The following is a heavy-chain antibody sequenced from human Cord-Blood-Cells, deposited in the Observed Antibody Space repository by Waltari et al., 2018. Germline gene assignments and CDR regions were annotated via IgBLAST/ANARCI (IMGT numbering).Heavy chain of an antibody. CDR1: GYSLSSGYY. CDR2: IYHSGST. CDR3: ARGTEVGAISGDAFDI. Sequence: QVQLQESGPGLVKPSETLSLTFTVSGYSLSSGYYRGCIRQPPGKGLEWIGSIYHSGSTYYNPSLKSRVTISVDTSKNQFSLKLSSVTAADTAVYYCARGTEVGAISGDAFDIWGQGTMVTVSS. J-gene: IGHJ3*02. V-gene: IGHV4-38-2*02. D-gene: IGHD1-26*01.